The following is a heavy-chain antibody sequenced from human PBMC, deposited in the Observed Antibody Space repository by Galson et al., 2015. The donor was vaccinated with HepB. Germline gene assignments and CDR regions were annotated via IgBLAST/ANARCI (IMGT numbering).Heavy chain of an antibody. CDR1: GYTFTGYY. CDR2: INPNSGGT. V-gene: IGHV1-2*04. J-gene: IGHJ4*02. Sequence: SVKVSCKASGYTFTGYYMHWVRQAPGQGLEWMGWINPNSGGTNYAQKFQGWVTMTRDTSISTAYMELRSLRSDDTAVYYCARDRPYYDSSGYYYPTVHFDYWGQGTLVTVSS. D-gene: IGHD3-22*01. CDR3: ARDRPYYDSSGYYYPTVHFDY.